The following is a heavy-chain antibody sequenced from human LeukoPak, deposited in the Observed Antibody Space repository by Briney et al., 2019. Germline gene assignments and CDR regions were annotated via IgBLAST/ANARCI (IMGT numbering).Heavy chain of an antibody. Sequence: AGRSLRLSCAASGFTFSDYYMSWIRQAPGKGLEWVSYISSSGSTIYYADSVKGRFTISRDNAKNSLYLQMNSLRAEDTAVYYCARGRYNWNAFDYWGQGTLVTVSS. V-gene: IGHV3-11*01. CDR1: GFTFSDYY. D-gene: IGHD1-20*01. CDR2: ISSSGSTI. J-gene: IGHJ4*02. CDR3: ARGRYNWNAFDY.